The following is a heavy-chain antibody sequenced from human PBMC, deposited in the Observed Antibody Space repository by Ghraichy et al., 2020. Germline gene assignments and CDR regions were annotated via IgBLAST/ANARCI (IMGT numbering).Heavy chain of an antibody. CDR1: GFTFGDYA. V-gene: IGHV3-49*04. Sequence: GGSLRLSCTAFGFTFGDYAMSWVRQAPGKGLEWVGFIRRKAYGGTTEYAASVKGRFTISRDDSKSIAYLQMNSLKTEDTAVYYCTRGRGYYYDSSGFYLFPDYWGQGTLVTVSS. CDR2: IRRKAYGGTT. J-gene: IGHJ4*02. CDR3: TRGRGYYYDSSGFYLFPDY. D-gene: IGHD3-22*01.